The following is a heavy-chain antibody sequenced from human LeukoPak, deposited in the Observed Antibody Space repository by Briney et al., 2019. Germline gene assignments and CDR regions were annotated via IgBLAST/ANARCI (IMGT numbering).Heavy chain of an antibody. CDR3: ARDPGCSSTSCYDYYMDV. J-gene: IGHJ6*03. CDR2: IYYSGST. D-gene: IGHD2-2*01. V-gene: IGHV4-59*01. Sequence: SETLSLTCTVSGDSISSYYWSWIRQPPGKGLEWIGYIYYSGSTNYNPSLKSRVTISVDTSKNQFSLKLSSVTAADTAVYYCARDPGCSSTSCYDYYMDVWGKGTTVTVSS. CDR1: GDSISSYY.